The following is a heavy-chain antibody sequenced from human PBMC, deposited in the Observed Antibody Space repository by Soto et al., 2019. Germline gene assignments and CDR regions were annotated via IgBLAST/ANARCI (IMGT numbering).Heavy chain of an antibody. D-gene: IGHD6-13*01. J-gene: IGHJ4*02. Sequence: EVQLVESGGGLVKPGGSLRLSCAASGFIFTDAWMNWVRQAPGKGLEWVGRIKSKSAGGTTEYAAPVNGRFIISRDDSNNMLYLQMNSLKIDDTAVYYCTTGWSSTDYWGPGTLVTVSS. CDR3: TTGWSSTDY. V-gene: IGHV3-15*01. CDR1: GFIFTDAW. CDR2: IKSKSAGGTT.